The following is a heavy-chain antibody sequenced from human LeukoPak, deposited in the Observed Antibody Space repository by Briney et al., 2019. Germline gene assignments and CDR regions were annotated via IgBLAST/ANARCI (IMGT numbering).Heavy chain of an antibody. D-gene: IGHD4-11*01. J-gene: IGHJ4*02. CDR1: GFTVSSNY. V-gene: IGHV3-53*01. CDR2: IYSGGST. CDR3: ARGNYSNYLYDY. Sequence: GGSLRLSCAASGFTVSSNYMSWVRQAPGKGLEWVSVIYSGGSTYYADSVKGRFTISRDNSKNTLYLQMNSLRAEDTAVYYCARGNYSNYLYDYWGQGTLSPSPQ.